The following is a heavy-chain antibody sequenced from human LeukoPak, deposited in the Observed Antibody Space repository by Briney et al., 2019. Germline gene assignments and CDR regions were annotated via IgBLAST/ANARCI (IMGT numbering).Heavy chain of an antibody. V-gene: IGHV4-39*01. CDR1: GGSISSGSYY. CDR2: IYYSGST. J-gene: IGHJ4*02. CDR3: ARHIVVVPAAMRNPFDY. D-gene: IGHD2-2*01. Sequence: PSETLSLTCTVSGGSISSGSYYWGWIRQPPGKGLEWIGSIYYSGSTYYNPSLKSRVTISVDTSKNQFSLKLSSVTAADTAVYYCARHIVVVPAAMRNPFDYWGQGTLVTVSS.